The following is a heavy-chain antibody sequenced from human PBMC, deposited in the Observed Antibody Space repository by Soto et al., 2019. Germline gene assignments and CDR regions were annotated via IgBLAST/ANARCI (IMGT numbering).Heavy chain of an antibody. CDR1: GFTFSSDW. CDR2: IKQDGSEK. Sequence: EVQLVESGGGLVQPGGSLRLSCAASGFTFSSDWMSWVRQAPGKGLEWVANIKQDGSEKYYVDSVKGRFTISRDNAKNPLYLQMNSLRAEDTAVYYCAREGKWLRLGGSLESDYWGQGTLVTVSS. D-gene: IGHD5-12*01. CDR3: AREGKWLRLGGSLESDY. J-gene: IGHJ4*02. V-gene: IGHV3-7*01.